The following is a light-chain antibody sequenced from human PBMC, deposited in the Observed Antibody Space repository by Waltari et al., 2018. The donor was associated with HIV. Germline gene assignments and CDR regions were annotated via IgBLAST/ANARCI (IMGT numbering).Light chain of an antibody. CDR1: QSITQW. CDR3: QHYNDYPYT. J-gene: IGKJ2*01. Sequence: DIQMTQSPSTLSASVGARITISCRASQSITQWLAWFQQKPGKAPRLLIYKASSLASDVPSRFSGSGSGTEFTLTISSLQPDDFATYYCQHYNDYPYTFGRGTKLEI. V-gene: IGKV1-5*03. CDR2: KAS.